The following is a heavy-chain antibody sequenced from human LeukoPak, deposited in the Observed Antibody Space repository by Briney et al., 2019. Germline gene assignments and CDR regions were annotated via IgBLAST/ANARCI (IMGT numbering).Heavy chain of an antibody. CDR3: ARDRVGYCSGGGCKNYYYYYGMDV. D-gene: IGHD2-15*01. J-gene: IGHJ6*02. CDR1: GFTVSSNY. CDR2: IYSGGST. Sequence: PGGSLRLSCAASGFTVSSNYMSWVRQAPGKGLEWVSVIYSGGSTYYADSVKGRFTISRDNSKNTLYLQMNSLRAEDTAVYYCARDRVGYCSGGGCKNYYYYYGMDVWGQGTTVTVSS. V-gene: IGHV3-66*01.